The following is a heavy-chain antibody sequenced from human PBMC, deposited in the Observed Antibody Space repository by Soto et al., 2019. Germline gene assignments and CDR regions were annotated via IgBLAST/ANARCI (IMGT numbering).Heavy chain of an antibody. V-gene: IGHV3-23*01. CDR3: AKDLYRAESSYYYYIDV. CDR1: GFTFVSYG. J-gene: IGHJ6*03. CDR2: ISGSGGST. Sequence: GGSLRLSCAASGFTFVSYGMSWVRQAPGKGLEWVSSISGSGGSTHYSDSVKGRFTISRDNSKDTLYLQMNSLRAEDTAVYFCAKDLYRAESSYYYYIDVWGKGTTVTVSS.